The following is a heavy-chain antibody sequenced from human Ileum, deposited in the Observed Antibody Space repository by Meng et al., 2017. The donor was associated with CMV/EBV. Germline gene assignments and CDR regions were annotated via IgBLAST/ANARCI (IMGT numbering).Heavy chain of an antibody. CDR3: TKDRGNYIVDF. J-gene: IGHJ4*02. CDR1: RGSITSDGHY. D-gene: IGHD1-26*01. CDR2: IYYTGAT. Sequence: QLQLQESGPGLVKPSETLSLICSVPRGSITSDGHYWGWIRQPPGKGLEWIGSIYYTGATFYNPSLKSRITVSIDTSKNQFSLNLRSMTAADTAVYYCTKDRGNYIVDFWGQGTLVTVSS. V-gene: IGHV4-39*07.